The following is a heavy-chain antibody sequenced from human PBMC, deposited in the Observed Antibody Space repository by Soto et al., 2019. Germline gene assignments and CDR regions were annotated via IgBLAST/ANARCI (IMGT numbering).Heavy chain of an antibody. D-gene: IGHD3-9*01. CDR2: IRTKPYGGTT. V-gene: IGHV3-49*03. CDR3: ARGGRDFGPFNY. J-gene: IGHJ4*02. Sequence: GGSLRLSCTGSGFSFGDYAVSWFRQAPGKGLEWVGFIRTKPYGGTTEFAASVRGRFSISRDDSTSIAYLQMNSLKTEDTAVYYCARGGRDFGPFNYWGQGALVTVSS. CDR1: GFSFGDYA.